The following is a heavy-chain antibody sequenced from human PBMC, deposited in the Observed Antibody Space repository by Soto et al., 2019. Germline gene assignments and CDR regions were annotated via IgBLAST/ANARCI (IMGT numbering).Heavy chain of an antibody. D-gene: IGHD2-21*02. CDR2: MYYSGST. Sequence: SETLSLTCTVSGGSVSSGRNYWNWIRQPPGKGLEWIGYMYYSGSTNYNPSLKSRVTISVDTSKNQFSLKLTSVTAADTAVYYCARGSHCGGDCYSGYYYYYGMDVWGPGTTVTVSS. V-gene: IGHV4-61*01. J-gene: IGHJ6*02. CDR1: GGSVSSGRNY. CDR3: ARGSHCGGDCYSGYYYYYGMDV.